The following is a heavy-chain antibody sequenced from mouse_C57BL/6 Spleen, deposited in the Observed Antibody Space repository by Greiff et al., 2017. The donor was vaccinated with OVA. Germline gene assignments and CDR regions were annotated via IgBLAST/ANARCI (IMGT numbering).Heavy chain of an antibody. V-gene: IGHV1-19*01. CDR3: SRWDGNLDY. Sequence: VQLQQSGPVLVKPGASVKMSCKASGYTFTDYYMNWVKQSHGKSLEWIGVINPYNGGTSYNQKFKGKATLTVDKSSSTAYMELNSLTSEDSAVYYCSRWDGNLDYWGQGTTLTVSS. J-gene: IGHJ2*01. CDR1: GYTFTDYY. D-gene: IGHD2-1*01. CDR2: INPYNGGT.